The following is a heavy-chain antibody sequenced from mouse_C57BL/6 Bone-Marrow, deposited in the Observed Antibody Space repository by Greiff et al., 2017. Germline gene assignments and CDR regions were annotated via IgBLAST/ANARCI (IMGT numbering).Heavy chain of an antibody. J-gene: IGHJ2*01. CDR3: ARKKNWDDDY. CDR2: IDPSDSYT. D-gene: IGHD4-1*01. CDR1: GYTFTSYW. V-gene: IGHV1-50*01. Sequence: VQLQQPGAELVKPGASVKLSCKASGYTFTSYWMQWVKQRPGQGLEWIGEIDPSDSYTNYNQKFKGKATLTVHTSSSTAYMQLSSLTSEDSAVYYCARKKNWDDDYWGQGTTLTVSS.